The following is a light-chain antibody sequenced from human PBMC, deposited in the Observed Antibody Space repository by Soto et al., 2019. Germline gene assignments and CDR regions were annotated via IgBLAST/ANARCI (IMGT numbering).Light chain of an antibody. CDR2: GNI. V-gene: IGLV1-40*01. Sequence: QSVLTQPPSVSRAPGQRITIPCTGSSSNIGGGYDVHWYQQFPGTAPKLLVYGNINRPSRVPDRFSGSKSDTSASLAITGLQAEDEADYYCQSYDSSLSGWVFGGGTKVTVL. CDR3: QSYDSSLSGWV. CDR1: SSNIGGGYD. J-gene: IGLJ3*02.